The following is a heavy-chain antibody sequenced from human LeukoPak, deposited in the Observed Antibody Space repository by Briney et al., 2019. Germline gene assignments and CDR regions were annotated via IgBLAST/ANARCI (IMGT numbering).Heavy chain of an antibody. CDR2: IYYSGST. CDR3: ARHSPVYYDFDY. V-gene: IGHV4-59*08. CDR1: GGSISSYY. J-gene: IGHJ4*02. D-gene: IGHD3-10*01. Sequence: SETLSLTCTVSGGSISSYYWSWIRQPPGKGLEWIGYIYYSGSTNYNPSLKSRVTISVDTSMNQFSLKLSSVTAADTAVCYCARHSPVYYDFDYWGQGTLVTVSS.